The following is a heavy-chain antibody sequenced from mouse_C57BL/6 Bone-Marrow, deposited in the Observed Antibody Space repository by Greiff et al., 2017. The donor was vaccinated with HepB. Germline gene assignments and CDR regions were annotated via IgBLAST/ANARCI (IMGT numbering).Heavy chain of an antibody. J-gene: IGHJ4*01. Sequence: EVKLVESGGGLVKPGGSLKLSCAASGFTFSDYGMHWVRQAPEKGLEWVAYISSGSSTIYYADTVKGRFTISRDNAKNTLFLQMTSLRSEDTAMYYWARGLYYGSSPYAMDYWGQGTSVTVSS. D-gene: IGHD1-1*01. CDR3: ARGLYYGSSPYAMDY. V-gene: IGHV5-17*01. CDR1: GFTFSDYG. CDR2: ISSGSSTI.